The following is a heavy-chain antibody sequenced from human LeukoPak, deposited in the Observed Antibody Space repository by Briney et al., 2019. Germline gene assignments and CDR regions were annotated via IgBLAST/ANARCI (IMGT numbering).Heavy chain of an antibody. CDR2: IYYSGST. Sequence: SETLSLTCTVSGGSISSYYWSWIRQPPGKGLEWIGYIYYSGSTNYNPSLKSRVTISVDTSKNQFSLKLSSVTAADTAVYYCARGDMVRGVTPGYFDYWGQGTLVTVPS. CDR1: GGSISSYY. D-gene: IGHD3-10*01. V-gene: IGHV4-59*01. J-gene: IGHJ4*02. CDR3: ARGDMVRGVTPGYFDY.